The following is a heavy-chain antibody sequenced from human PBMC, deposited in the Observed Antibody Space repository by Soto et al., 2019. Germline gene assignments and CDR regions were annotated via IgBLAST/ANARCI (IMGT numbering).Heavy chain of an antibody. J-gene: IGHJ5*02. D-gene: IGHD5-12*01. CDR1: GYTFFTYD. CDR2: ISTYSGDT. V-gene: IGHV1-18*01. Sequence: ASVKVSCKATGYTFFTYDISWVRQAPGQGLEWMGWISTYSGDTKYAQKFQGRVTMTTDTSTTTAYLELRSLRSDDTAVYYCARHHGPTTSENWFDPWGQGTLVTVS. CDR3: ARHHGPTTSENWFDP.